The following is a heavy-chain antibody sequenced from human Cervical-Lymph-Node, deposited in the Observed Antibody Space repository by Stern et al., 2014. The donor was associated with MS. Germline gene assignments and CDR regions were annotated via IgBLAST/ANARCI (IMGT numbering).Heavy chain of an antibody. CDR1: GGSMNSRPYY. Sequence: QLQLQESGPGLVKPSQTLSLTCTVSGGSMNSRPYYWNWLRQPAGKALEWIGRIYISGSTNYNPSLESRVTISIDTSKNQLSLKLRSVTPADTAVYYCAREGETSDFFPFDYWGQGAQVIVSS. CDR2: IYISGST. V-gene: IGHV4-61*02. D-gene: IGHD3/OR15-3a*01. J-gene: IGHJ4*02. CDR3: AREGETSDFFPFDY.